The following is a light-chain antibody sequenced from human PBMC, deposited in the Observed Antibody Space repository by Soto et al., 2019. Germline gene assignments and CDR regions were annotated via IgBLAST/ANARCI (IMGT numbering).Light chain of an antibody. J-gene: IGLJ1*01. CDR3: SSYTSTSPLFV. V-gene: IGLV2-14*01. CDR2: EVS. CDR1: SSSVGGYNY. Sequence: QSALTQPASVSGSPGQSITISCTGTSSSVGGYNYVSWYQQHPGKAPKLMIYEVSNRPSGVSTRFSGSKSGNTASLTISGPRAEDEADYYCSSYTSTSPLFVFGTGTKVPAL.